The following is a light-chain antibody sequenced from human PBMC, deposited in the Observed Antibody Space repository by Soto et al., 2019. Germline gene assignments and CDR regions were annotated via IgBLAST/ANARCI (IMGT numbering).Light chain of an antibody. CDR2: GSS. V-gene: IGKV3-20*01. Sequence: EIVLTQSPATLSLSPGERATLSCRASQSVSTYLAWYQQQPGQAPRLLIYGSSNRATGIPDRYSGSGSGTDFTLTISRLEPEDFAVYYCQQYGSSPRTFGQGTKVDIK. CDR1: QSVSTY. J-gene: IGKJ1*01. CDR3: QQYGSSPRT.